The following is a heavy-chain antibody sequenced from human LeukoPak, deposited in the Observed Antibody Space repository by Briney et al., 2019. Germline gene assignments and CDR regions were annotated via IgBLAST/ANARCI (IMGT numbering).Heavy chain of an antibody. Sequence: GGPLRLSCAASGFTFSSFAMSWVRQAPGKGLEWVGRIKTKTDDGTTDYGAPVKGRFTISRDDSKNTLYLQMSSLKTEDTAVYYCTTEGLNAFAVWGQGTMVTVSS. CDR1: GFTFSSFA. V-gene: IGHV3-15*01. CDR2: IKTKTDDGTT. J-gene: IGHJ3*01. CDR3: TTEGLNAFAV.